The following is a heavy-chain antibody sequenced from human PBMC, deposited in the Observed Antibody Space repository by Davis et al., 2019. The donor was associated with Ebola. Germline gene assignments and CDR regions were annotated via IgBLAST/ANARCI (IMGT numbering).Heavy chain of an antibody. CDR2: IKGDGSGT. CDR3: GRDPGPDF. D-gene: IGHD7-27*01. Sequence: GESLKISCAASGFTFSSFWMTWVRQVPGKGLEWVATIKGDGSGTFYADSVKGRFTISRDNAKELLYLQMNSLRAEDMAVYYCGRDPGPDFWGQGTLVTVSS. V-gene: IGHV3-7*01. J-gene: IGHJ4*02. CDR1: GFTFSSFW.